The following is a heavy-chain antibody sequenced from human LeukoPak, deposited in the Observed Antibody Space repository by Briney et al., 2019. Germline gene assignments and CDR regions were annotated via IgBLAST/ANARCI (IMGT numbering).Heavy chain of an antibody. J-gene: IGHJ3*02. CDR3: AREPFTVLLAAAGIGGAFDI. Sequence: SETLSLTCTVSGGSISSYYWSWIRQPPGKGLEWIGYIYYSGSTNYNPSLKSRVTISVDTSKNQFSLKLSSVTAADTAVYYCAREPFTVLLAAAGIGGAFDIWGQGTMVTVSS. CDR2: IYYSGST. V-gene: IGHV4-59*12. D-gene: IGHD6-13*01. CDR1: GGSISSYY.